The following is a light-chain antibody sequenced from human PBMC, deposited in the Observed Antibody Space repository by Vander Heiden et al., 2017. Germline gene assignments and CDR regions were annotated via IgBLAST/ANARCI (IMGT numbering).Light chain of an antibody. CDR2: DAS. J-gene: IGKJ2*01. Sequence: DIQMTQSPSTLSASVGDRVTITCRASQSISSWLAWYQQKPGKAPKLLIYDASSLESGVPSRFSGSGSGTEFTLTISSLQPDDFATYYCQQDNSYSVTFGPGTKLEIK. V-gene: IGKV1-5*01. CDR1: QSISSW. CDR3: QQDNSYSVT.